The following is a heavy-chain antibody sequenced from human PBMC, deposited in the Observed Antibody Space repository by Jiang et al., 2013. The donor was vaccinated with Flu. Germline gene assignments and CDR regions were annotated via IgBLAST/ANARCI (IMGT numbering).Heavy chain of an antibody. CDR3: ARTGGTMVTNLDY. CDR2: IIPIFGTA. Sequence: SVKVSCKASGGTFSSYAISWVRQAPGQGLEWMGGIIPIFGTANYAQKFQGRVTITADESTSTAYMELSSLRSEDTAVYYCARTGGTMVTNLDYWGQGTLVTVSS. CDR1: GGTFSSYA. D-gene: IGHD4-17*01. V-gene: IGHV1-69*01. J-gene: IGHJ4*02.